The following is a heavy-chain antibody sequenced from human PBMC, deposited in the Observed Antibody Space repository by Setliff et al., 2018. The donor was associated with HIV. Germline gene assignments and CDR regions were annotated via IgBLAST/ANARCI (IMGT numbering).Heavy chain of an antibody. CDR1: GYSITSGYY. V-gene: IGHV4-34*01. CDR2: INHSGST. CDR3: ARGLWLVLYYFDY. Sequence: SETLSLTCAVSGYSITSGYYWSWIRQPPGKGLEWIGEINHSGSTNYNPSLKSRVTMTTDTSTSTVYMELSNLRSEDTAVYYCARGLWLVLYYFDYWGQGTLVTVSS. D-gene: IGHD6-19*01. J-gene: IGHJ4*02.